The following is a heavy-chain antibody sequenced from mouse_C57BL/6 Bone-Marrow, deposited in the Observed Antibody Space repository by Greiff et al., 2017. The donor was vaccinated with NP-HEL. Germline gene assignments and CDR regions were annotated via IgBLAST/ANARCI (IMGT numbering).Heavy chain of an antibody. J-gene: IGHJ3*01. CDR2: IDPENGDT. Sequence: EVKVVESGAELVRPGASVKLSCTASGFNIKDDYMHWVKQRPEQGLEWIGWIDPENGDTEYASKFQGKATITADTSSNTAYLQLSSLTAEDTAVYYCTTKGAWFAYWGQGTLVTVSA. CDR1: GFNIKDDY. CDR3: TTKGAWFAY. V-gene: IGHV14-4*01.